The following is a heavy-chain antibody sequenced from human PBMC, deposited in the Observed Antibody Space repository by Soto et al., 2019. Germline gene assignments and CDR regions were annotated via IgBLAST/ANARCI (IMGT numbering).Heavy chain of an antibody. Sequence: PSETLSLTCAVSGSSIGSSYYWGWIRQPPGKGLEWIGTIHHGGSSFYNPSLKSRVTMSVDTSKNQFSLMLSSVTAADTAVYYCARSSGSSRGWFDPWGPGTLVTVSS. CDR2: IHHGGSS. CDR3: ARSSGSSRGWFDP. V-gene: IGHV4-38-2*01. CDR1: GSSIGSSYY. D-gene: IGHD6-13*01. J-gene: IGHJ5*02.